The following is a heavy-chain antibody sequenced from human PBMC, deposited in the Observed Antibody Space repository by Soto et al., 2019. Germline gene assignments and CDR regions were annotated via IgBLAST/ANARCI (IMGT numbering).Heavy chain of an antibody. CDR1: GGSISSGNYV. J-gene: IGHJ4*02. Sequence: SDTLSLTCTVSGGSISSGNYVWAWIRQSPGKGLEWIGRIYYTGATYYNPSLKSRVTISVDTSTSQFSLKLSSVTAADTAVYYCERHFNNMYGDAYFDYWGQGTLVNVS. CDR2: IYYTGAT. V-gene: IGHV4-39*01. D-gene: IGHD4-17*01. CDR3: ERHFNNMYGDAYFDY.